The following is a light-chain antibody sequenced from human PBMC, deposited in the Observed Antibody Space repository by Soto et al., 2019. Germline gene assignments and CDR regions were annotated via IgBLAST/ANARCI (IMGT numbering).Light chain of an antibody. Sequence: NVLMQSPDTLSLSPGATATISCRARHYVSASSIAWYQQKGGLAPRLLIYGASSRATGIPDRFSGTGSETDFTLTISRLEPEDVAVYYCQQYGSSVWTFGQGTKVDIK. J-gene: IGKJ1*01. CDR3: QQYGSSVWT. V-gene: IGKV3-20*01. CDR2: GAS. CDR1: HYVSASS.